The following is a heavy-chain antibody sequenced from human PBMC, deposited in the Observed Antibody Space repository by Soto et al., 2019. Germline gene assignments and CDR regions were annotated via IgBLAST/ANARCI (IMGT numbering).Heavy chain of an antibody. CDR1: SGSVSSHSYY. CDR3: ARTYCSSASCYGLYYFGMDV. CDR2: IYYSGST. Sequence: LSLTCTVSSGSVSSHSYYWSWIRQPPGKGLEWIGYIYYSGSTYYNPSLKSQVTISVDTSKNQFSLKLRSVTAADTAVYYCARTYCSSASCYGLYYFGMDVWGQGTTVTVSS. D-gene: IGHD2-2*01. J-gene: IGHJ6*02. V-gene: IGHV4-61*01.